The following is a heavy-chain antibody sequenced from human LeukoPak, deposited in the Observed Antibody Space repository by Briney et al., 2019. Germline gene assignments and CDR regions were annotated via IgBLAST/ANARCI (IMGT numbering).Heavy chain of an antibody. V-gene: IGHV3-74*01. D-gene: IGHD5-24*01. J-gene: IGHJ4*02. CDR3: ARGRDGYKPPDY. CDR1: GFTFSSYW. Sequence: GGSLRLSCAAYGFTFSSYWMHWGRQAPGKGLVWVSRINSDVSSTTYADSVKGRFTISRDNAKNTLYLQMNSLRAEDTAVYYCARGRDGYKPPDYWGQGTLVTVSS. CDR2: INSDVSST.